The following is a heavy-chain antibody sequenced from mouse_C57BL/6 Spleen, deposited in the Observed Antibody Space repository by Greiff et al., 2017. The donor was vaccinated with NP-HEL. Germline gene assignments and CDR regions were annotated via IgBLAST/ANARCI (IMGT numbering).Heavy chain of an antibody. V-gene: IGHV1-82*01. Sequence: QVQLQQSGPELVKPGASVKISCKASGYAFSSSWMNWVKQRPGKGLEWIRRIYPGDGDTNYNGKFKGKATLTADKSSSTAYMQLSSLTSEDSAVYFCARWGTTVGYFDYWGQGTTLTVSS. CDR3: ARWGTTVGYFDY. D-gene: IGHD1-1*01. CDR2: IYPGDGDT. CDR1: GYAFSSSW. J-gene: IGHJ2*01.